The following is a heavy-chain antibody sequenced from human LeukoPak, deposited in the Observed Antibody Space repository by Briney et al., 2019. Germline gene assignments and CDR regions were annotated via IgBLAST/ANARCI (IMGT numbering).Heavy chain of an antibody. CDR1: GGSLSGYY. CDR2: INYSGST. V-gene: IGHV4-34*01. CDR3: AGAPQYYGSGSRTDNWFDP. D-gene: IGHD3-10*01. Sequence: PSETLSLICAVYGGSLSGYYWSWTPQPPGKGLEWIGEINYSGSTNHNPSLKSRVTISVDTSKNQSSLKLSSVTAADTAVYYCAGAPQYYGSGSRTDNWFDPWGQGTLVTVSP. J-gene: IGHJ5*02.